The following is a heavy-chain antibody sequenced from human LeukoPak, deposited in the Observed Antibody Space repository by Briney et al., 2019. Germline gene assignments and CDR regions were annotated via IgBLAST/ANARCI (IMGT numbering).Heavy chain of an antibody. CDR2: IWYDGSNE. V-gene: IGHV3-33*01. CDR1: GCTFSNYG. CDR3: AAAFGV. Sequence: PGGSLRLSCAASGCTFSNYGMHWVRQAPGKGLEWVADIWYDGSNEYYADSVKGRFTISRDNSKNMLYLQMTSLRAEDTAVYYCAAAFGVWGQGTMVTVSS. J-gene: IGHJ3*01.